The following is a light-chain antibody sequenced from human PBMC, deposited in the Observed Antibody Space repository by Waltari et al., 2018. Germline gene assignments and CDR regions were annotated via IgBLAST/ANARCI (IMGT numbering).Light chain of an antibody. CDR1: QSISRY. J-gene: IGKJ1*01. Sequence: EVVLTQFTGTLSLSPGERATLSGRASQSISRYLAWYQQRPGQAPRLLIYAASSSATDSPERFSGSGSGTDFSLTISRLEPEDFAVYYCQNHERLPAMFGQGTKVEIK. CDR3: QNHERLPAM. CDR2: AAS. V-gene: IGKV3-20*01.